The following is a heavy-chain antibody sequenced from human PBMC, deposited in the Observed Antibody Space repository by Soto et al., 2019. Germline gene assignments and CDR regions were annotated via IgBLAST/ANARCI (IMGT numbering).Heavy chain of an antibody. CDR3: ARDLGGGGSGSYFDY. Sequence: SKTLSLTCTVSGGSISSSSYYWGWIRQPPGKGLEWIGSIYYSGSTYYNPSLKSRVTISVDTSKNQFSLKLSSVTAADTAVYYCARDLGGGGSGSYFDYWGQGTLVTVSS. J-gene: IGHJ4*02. V-gene: IGHV4-39*07. CDR1: GGSISSSSYY. CDR2: IYYSGST. D-gene: IGHD3-10*01.